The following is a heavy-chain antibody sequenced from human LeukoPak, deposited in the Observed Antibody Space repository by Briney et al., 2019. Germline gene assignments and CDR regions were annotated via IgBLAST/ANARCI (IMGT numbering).Heavy chain of an antibody. CDR2: IYYSGGT. V-gene: IGHV4-59*01. D-gene: IGHD3-10*01. CDR1: GGSISSYY. J-gene: IGHJ6*03. Sequence: SETLSLTCTVSGGSISSYYWSWIRQPPGKGLEWIGYIYYSGGTNYNPSLKSRVTISVDTSKNQFSLKLSSVTAADTAVYYCARTTTVRGTYYMDVWGKGTTVTISS. CDR3: ARTTTVRGTYYMDV.